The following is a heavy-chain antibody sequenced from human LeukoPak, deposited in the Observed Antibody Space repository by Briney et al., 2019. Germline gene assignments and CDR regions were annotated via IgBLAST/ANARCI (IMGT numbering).Heavy chain of an antibody. CDR1: GFTFRNYA. CDR3: ARDNRIAAAGVDAFDI. CDR2: ISGIATGT. V-gene: IGHV3-23*01. Sequence: GGSLRLSCAASGFTFRNYAMSWVRQAPGKGLEWVSAISGIATGTYCADSVKGRFTISRDNSKNTVFLQMDILRPEDTAVYYCARDNRIAAAGVDAFDIWGQGTMVTVSS. D-gene: IGHD6-13*01. J-gene: IGHJ3*02.